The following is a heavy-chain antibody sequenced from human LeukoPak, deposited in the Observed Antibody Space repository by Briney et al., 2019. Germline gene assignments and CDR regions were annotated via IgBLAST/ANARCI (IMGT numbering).Heavy chain of an antibody. J-gene: IGHJ3*02. Sequence: GASVKVSCKASGYTFTGYYMHWVRQAPGQGLEWMGIINPSGGSTSYAQKFQGRVTMTRDTSTSTVYMELSSLRSKDTAVYYCARVSGLHDAFDIWGQGTMVTVSS. CDR2: INPSGGST. D-gene: IGHD4-11*01. CDR3: ARVSGLHDAFDI. V-gene: IGHV1-46*01. CDR1: GYTFTGYY.